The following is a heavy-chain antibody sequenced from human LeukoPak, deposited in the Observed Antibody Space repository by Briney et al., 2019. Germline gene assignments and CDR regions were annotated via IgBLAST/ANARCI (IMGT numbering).Heavy chain of an antibody. J-gene: IGHJ4*02. CDR2: ISSSSSYI. D-gene: IGHD1-26*01. CDR1: GFTFSSYS. Sequence: PGGSLRLSCAASGFTFSSYSMNWVRQAPGKGLEWVSSISSSSSYIYYADSVKGRFTISRDNAKNSLYLQMNSLRAEDTAVYYCARDRESGSCLFDYWGQGTLVTVSS. V-gene: IGHV3-21*01. CDR3: ARDRESGSCLFDY.